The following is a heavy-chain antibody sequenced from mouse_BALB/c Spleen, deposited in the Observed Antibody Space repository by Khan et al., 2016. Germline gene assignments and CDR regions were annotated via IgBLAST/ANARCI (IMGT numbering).Heavy chain of an antibody. CDR3: ARSDYGDKDAMDY. Sequence: VQLKESGPGLVKPSQSLSLTCTVTGSSITSDYAWNWIRQFPGNRLEWMGYISYSGSTSYNPSLKSRISITRDTSKNQFFLQLNSVTSEDTATYYCARSDYGDKDAMDYWGQGTSVTVSS. J-gene: IGHJ4*01. V-gene: IGHV3-2*02. D-gene: IGHD1-1*01. CDR2: ISYSGST. CDR1: GSSITSDYA.